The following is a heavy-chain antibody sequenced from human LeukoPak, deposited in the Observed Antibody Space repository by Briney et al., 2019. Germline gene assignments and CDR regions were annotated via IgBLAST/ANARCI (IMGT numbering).Heavy chain of an antibody. J-gene: IGHJ4*02. D-gene: IGHD3-22*01. V-gene: IGHV3-23*01. CDR3: AKAGSGYSYFDH. Sequence: GGSLRLSCAASGFIFSGYAMSWVRQAPGKGLEWVSGISGGGGSTYYADSVKGRFAISRDNSKNRLFLQMNSLRAEDTAVYYCAKAGSGYSYFDHWVQGTLVTVSS. CDR2: ISGGGGST. CDR1: GFIFSGYA.